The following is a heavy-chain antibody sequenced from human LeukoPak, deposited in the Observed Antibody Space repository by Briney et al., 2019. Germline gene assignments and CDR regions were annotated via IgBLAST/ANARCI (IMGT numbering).Heavy chain of an antibody. CDR3: AAAPQTHRYLGY. J-gene: IGHJ4*02. CDR2: ISSSGSTI. D-gene: IGHD3-16*02. V-gene: IGHV3-11*04. CDR1: GFTFSNYA. Sequence: GGSLRLSCAASGFTFSNYAMSWVRQAPGKGLEWVSYISSSGSTIYYADSVKGRFTISRDNAKNSLYLRMNSLRSEDTAVYYCAAAPQTHRYLGYWGQGTLVTVSS.